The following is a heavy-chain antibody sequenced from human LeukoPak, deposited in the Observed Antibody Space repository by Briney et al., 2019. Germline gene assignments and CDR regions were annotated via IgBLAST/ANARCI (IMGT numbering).Heavy chain of an antibody. CDR2: IYSGGST. CDR3: ARDALCGADCYLSYFDY. D-gene: IGHD2-21*02. J-gene: IGHJ4*02. V-gene: IGHV3-66*01. CDR1: GFTVSNNY. Sequence: GGSLRLSCAASGFTVSNNYMSCVRQAPGKGLEWVSVIYSGGSTHYADSVKGRFTISRDNSKNTLYLQMNSLRVEDTAVYYCARDALCGADCYLSYFDYWGQGALVTVSA.